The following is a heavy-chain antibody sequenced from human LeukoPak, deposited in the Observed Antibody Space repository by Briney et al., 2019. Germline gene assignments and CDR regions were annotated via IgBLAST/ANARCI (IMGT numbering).Heavy chain of an antibody. CDR2: INPGGSSI. Sequence: LPGRSLRLSCAASGFTFSSYWMHWVRQVPGKGLVWVARINPGGSSITYADSVKGRFTISRGNAKNTLYLQMDSLRAEDTGVYYCARSNQADDYWGQGTLVTVSS. V-gene: IGHV3-74*01. CDR1: GFTFSSYW. CDR3: ARSNQADDY. D-gene: IGHD1-14*01. J-gene: IGHJ4*02.